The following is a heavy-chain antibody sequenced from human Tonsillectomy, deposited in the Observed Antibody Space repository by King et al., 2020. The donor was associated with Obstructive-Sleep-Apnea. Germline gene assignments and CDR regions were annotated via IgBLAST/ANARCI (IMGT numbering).Heavy chain of an antibody. D-gene: IGHD3-22*01. Sequence: VQLVESGGGLVQPGGSLRLSCAASGFTFRNSAMNWVRQAPGKGLEWVSVISGSGGSTYYADSVKGRFTISRDKSKNTLYLQMNSLRAEDTAVYYCASSPGSYYVSSGYHYPDYFDYWGQGTLVTVSS. CDR3: ASSPGSYYVSSGYHYPDYFDY. J-gene: IGHJ4*02. CDR1: GFTFRNSA. CDR2: ISGSGGST. V-gene: IGHV3-23*04.